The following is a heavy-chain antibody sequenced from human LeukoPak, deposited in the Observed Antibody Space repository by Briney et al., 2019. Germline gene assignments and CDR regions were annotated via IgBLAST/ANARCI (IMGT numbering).Heavy chain of an antibody. D-gene: IGHD4-17*01. J-gene: IGHJ4*02. Sequence: PGGSLRPSCAASGFTFSSYSMNWIRQAPGKGLEWVSSISSSTSYIYYADSVKGRFTISKDNAKNSLYLQMNSLRAEDTAVYYCARAGGSTVSHSDYWGQGTLVTVPS. CDR1: GFTFSSYS. CDR3: ARAGGSTVSHSDY. CDR2: ISSSTSYI. V-gene: IGHV3-21*01.